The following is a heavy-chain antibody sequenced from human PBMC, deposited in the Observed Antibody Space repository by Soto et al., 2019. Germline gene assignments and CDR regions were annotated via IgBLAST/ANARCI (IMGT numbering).Heavy chain of an antibody. V-gene: IGHV3-30*18. CDR1: GFTFSSYG. CDR2: ISYDGSNK. Sequence: QVQLVESGGGVVQPGRSLRLSCAASGFTFSSYGMHWVRQAPGKGLEWVAVISYDGSNKYYADSVKGRFTISRDNSKNTLYLQMNILRAEDTAVYYCAKEWDIVVVTAIRYGMDVWGPGTTVTVSS. J-gene: IGHJ6*02. CDR3: AKEWDIVVVTAIRYGMDV. D-gene: IGHD2-21*02.